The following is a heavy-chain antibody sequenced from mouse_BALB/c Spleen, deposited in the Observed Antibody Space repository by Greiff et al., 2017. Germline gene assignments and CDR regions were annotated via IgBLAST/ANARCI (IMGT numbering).Heavy chain of an antibody. J-gene: IGHJ2*01. CDR1: GFAFSSYD. V-gene: IGHV5-12-1*01. CDR2: ISSGGGST. Sequence: EVQGVESGGGLVKPGGSLKLSCAASGFAFSSYDMSWVRQTPEKRLEWVAYISSGGGSTYYPDTVKGRFTISRDNAKNTLYLQMSSLKSEDTAMYYCARQGFDYGDYWGQGTTLTVSS. CDR3: ARQGFDYGDY.